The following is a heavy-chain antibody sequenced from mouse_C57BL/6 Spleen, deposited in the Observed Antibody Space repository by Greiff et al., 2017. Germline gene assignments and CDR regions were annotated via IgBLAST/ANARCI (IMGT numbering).Heavy chain of an antibody. CDR2: INTNYGTT. CDR3: ADSSGYGYAMDY. CDR1: GYSFTDYN. V-gene: IGHV1-39*01. D-gene: IGHD3-2*02. Sequence: VHVKQSGPELVKPGASVKISCKASGYSFTDYNMNWVQQSHGKSLEWIGAINTNYGTTSYNQQVKGKATLTVDQSSSTAYMQLNSRTSEYSAVYYCADSSGYGYAMDYWGQGTSVTVSS. J-gene: IGHJ4*01.